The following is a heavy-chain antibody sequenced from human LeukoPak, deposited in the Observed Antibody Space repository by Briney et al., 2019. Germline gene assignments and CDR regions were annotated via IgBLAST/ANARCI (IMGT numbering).Heavy chain of an antibody. CDR2: ISYDGSNK. Sequence: GGSLRLSCAASGFTFSSYAMHWVRQAPGKGLEWVAVISYDGSNKYYADSVKGRFTISRDNSKNTLYLQMNSLRAEDTAVYYCARGLVGAKSIDYWGQGTLVTVSS. CDR1: GFTFSSYA. J-gene: IGHJ4*02. D-gene: IGHD1-26*01. V-gene: IGHV3-30-3*01. CDR3: ARGLVGAKSIDY.